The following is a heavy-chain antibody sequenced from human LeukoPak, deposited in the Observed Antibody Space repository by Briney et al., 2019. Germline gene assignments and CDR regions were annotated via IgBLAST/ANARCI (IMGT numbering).Heavy chain of an antibody. J-gene: IGHJ4*02. V-gene: IGHV4-61*01. CDR3: ARARNLGYCSGGSCRSFDY. Sequence: SETLSLTCTVSGGSVSSGSSYWSWIRQPPGKGLEWIGYIYYSGSTNYNPSLKSRVTISVDTSKNQFSLKLSSVTAADTAVYYCARARNLGYCSGGSCRSFDYWGQGTLVTVSS. CDR1: GGSVSSGSSY. D-gene: IGHD2-15*01. CDR2: IYYSGST.